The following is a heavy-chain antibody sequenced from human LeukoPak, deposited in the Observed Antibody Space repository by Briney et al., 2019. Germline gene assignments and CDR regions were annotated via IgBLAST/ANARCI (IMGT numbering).Heavy chain of an antibody. J-gene: IGHJ4*02. V-gene: IGHV3-23*01. CDR1: GFTFSNYA. CDR2: ITDSGGDT. CDR3: AKGSSGSRPYYFDY. D-gene: IGHD3-10*01. Sequence: PGGSLGLSCAASGFTFSNYAMSWVRQAPGMGLEWVSAITDSGGDTYHADSIKGRFTISRDNSKNTLYLQMNSLRADDTAVYYCAKGSSGSRPYYFDYWGQGTLVTVSS.